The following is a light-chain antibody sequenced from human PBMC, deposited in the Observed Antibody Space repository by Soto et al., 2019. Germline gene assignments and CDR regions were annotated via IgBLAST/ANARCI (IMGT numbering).Light chain of an antibody. CDR1: QSISSW. J-gene: IGKJ5*01. V-gene: IGKV1-5*03. CDR2: EAS. Sequence: DTQLTQSPSTLSASVGDSVTITCRASQSISSWLAWYQQKPGKAPSLLIYEASSLENGVPSRFSGSGSGTEFSLTISSLQPEDFATYYCQQANSFPITFGQGTRLEIK. CDR3: QQANSFPIT.